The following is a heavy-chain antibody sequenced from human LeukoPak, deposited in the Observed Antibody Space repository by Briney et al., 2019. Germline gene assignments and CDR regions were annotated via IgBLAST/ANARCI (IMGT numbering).Heavy chain of an antibody. J-gene: IGHJ4*02. V-gene: IGHV4-59*12. CDR1: GGSISSYY. CDR2: ISYSGGT. Sequence: SETLSLTCTVSGGSISSYYWSWIRQPPGKGLEWIGYISYSGGTDYNASLKSRVTISVGTSQNQFSLKLSSVTAADTAVYYCARGASGYSYGWGQGTLVTVSS. D-gene: IGHD5-18*01. CDR3: ARGASGYSYG.